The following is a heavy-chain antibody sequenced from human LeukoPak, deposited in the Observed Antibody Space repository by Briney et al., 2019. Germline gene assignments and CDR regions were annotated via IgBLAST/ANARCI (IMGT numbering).Heavy chain of an antibody. CDR1: GFTFSSYG. V-gene: IGHV3-30*18. CDR2: ISYDGSNK. D-gene: IGHD2-15*01. Sequence: GGSLRLSCAASGFTFSSYGMHWVRQAPGKGLEWVAVISYDGSNKYYADSVKGRFTISRDNSKNTLYLQMNSLRAEDTAVYYCAKGPRYCSGGSCSWGDAFDIWGQGTMVTVSS. J-gene: IGHJ3*02. CDR3: AKGPRYCSGGSCSWGDAFDI.